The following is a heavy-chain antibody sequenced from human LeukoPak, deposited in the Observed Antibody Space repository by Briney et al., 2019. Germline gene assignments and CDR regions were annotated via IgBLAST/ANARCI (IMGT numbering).Heavy chain of an antibody. Sequence: PGGSLRLSCAASGFTFSTYWMTWVRQAPGKGLEWVANIKQDGTEKYYVDSVKGRFTISRDNAQNSLYLQMTSLRDEDTAVYYCARSRSAAYWGQGTLVTVSS. CDR1: GFTFSTYW. CDR3: ARSRSAAY. V-gene: IGHV3-7*01. CDR2: IKQDGTEK. J-gene: IGHJ4*02. D-gene: IGHD2-15*01.